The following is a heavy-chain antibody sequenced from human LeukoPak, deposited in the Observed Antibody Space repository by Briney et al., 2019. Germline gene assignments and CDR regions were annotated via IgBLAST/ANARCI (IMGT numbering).Heavy chain of an antibody. Sequence: GGSLRLSCAASGFTFSDYYMNWIRQAPGKGLEWVSYISSSGSTIYYADSVKGRFTISRDNAKNSLYLQMNGLRAEDTAVYYCARVWYSGSYPVDYWGQGTLVTVSS. CDR2: ISSSGSTI. J-gene: IGHJ4*02. D-gene: IGHD1-26*01. CDR1: GFTFSDYY. CDR3: ARVWYSGSYPVDY. V-gene: IGHV3-11*01.